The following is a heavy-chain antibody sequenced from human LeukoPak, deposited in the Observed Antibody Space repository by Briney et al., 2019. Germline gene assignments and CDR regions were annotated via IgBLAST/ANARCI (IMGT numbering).Heavy chain of an antibody. V-gene: IGHV3-48*01. CDR1: GFMFDTYI. CDR3: ARVSARGYDY. J-gene: IGHJ4*02. D-gene: IGHD5-18*01. CDR2: INSINAV. Sequence: GRSLRLFCAASGFMFDTYIMTWVRQAPGKGLEWISYINSINAVYYTDSVQGRFNIPRDNAKSSLYLQMNSLRVEDTAMYYCARVSARGYDYWGRGTLVTVSS.